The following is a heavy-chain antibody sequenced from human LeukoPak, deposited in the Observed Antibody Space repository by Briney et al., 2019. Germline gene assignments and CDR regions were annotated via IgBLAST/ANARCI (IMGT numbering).Heavy chain of an antibody. Sequence: ASVRVSCKASGYTFTNHYIYWVPQAPGQGLEWVGIINPSGGSTSYAQKFQGRVTMTRDTSTRTVYMELRSLRSEDTAVYYCARGIAAGGRRGYFDYWGQGTLVTVSS. V-gene: IGHV1-46*01. J-gene: IGHJ4*02. D-gene: IGHD6-13*01. CDR1: GYTFTNHY. CDR2: INPSGGST. CDR3: ARGIAAGGRRGYFDY.